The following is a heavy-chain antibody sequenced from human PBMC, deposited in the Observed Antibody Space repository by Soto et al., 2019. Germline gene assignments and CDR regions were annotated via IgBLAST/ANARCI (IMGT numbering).Heavy chain of an antibody. CDR1: GFTFDNYA. CDR2: ISGSGGST. J-gene: IGHJ4*02. D-gene: IGHD5-12*01. CDR3: AKNFFPLEIVAPIGN. Sequence: EVQLLESGGGLVQPGGSLRLSCAASGFTFDNYAMSWVRQAPGKGLEWVSGISGSGGSTYYADSVKGRFTISRDNSKNTLYQQMDSLRADDTAVYYCAKNFFPLEIVAPIGNWGQGTLVTVSS. V-gene: IGHV3-23*01.